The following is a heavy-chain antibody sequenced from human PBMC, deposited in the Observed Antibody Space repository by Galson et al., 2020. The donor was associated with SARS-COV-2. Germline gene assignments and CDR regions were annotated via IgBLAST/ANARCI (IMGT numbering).Heavy chain of an antibody. CDR1: GFIFSDYY. Sequence: NSGGSLRLSCAASGFIFSDYYMTWIRQAPGKGLEGVSCISGGGTTIYYADSVKGQFTISRDNAKNSLYLQMNSLRAEDTAVYYCVRSRYGYVDVWGKVTTVTVSS. CDR2: ISGGGTTI. V-gene: IGHV3-11*01. CDR3: VRSRYGYVDV. D-gene: IGHD5-18*01. J-gene: IGHJ6*03.